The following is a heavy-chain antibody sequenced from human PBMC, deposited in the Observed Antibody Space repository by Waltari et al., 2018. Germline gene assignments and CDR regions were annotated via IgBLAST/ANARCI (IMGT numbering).Heavy chain of an antibody. CDR3: ARGFAGWPFDY. J-gene: IGHJ4*02. CDR1: GGSFSSNDW. D-gene: IGHD6-19*01. V-gene: IGHV4-4*02. CDR2: VHHSGST. Sequence: QVQLKESGPGLVKPSETLSLACDVSGGSFSSNDWWSWVRQPPGKGLEWIGEVHHSGSTNYNPSLNSRVVMSVDTSKNQISLTMKSVTAADTAVYYCARGFAGWPFDYWGPGTLVIVAP.